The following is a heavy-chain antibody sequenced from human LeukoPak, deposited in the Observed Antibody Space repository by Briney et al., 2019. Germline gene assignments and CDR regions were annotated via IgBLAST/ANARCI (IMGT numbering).Heavy chain of an antibody. CDR3: ARAYYYGSGSPPDY. D-gene: IGHD3-10*01. Sequence: GGSLRLSCAASGFIFSSYSMNWVRQAPGKGLEWVSSISSSGSYIYYADSVKGRFTISRDNSKNTLYLQMNSLRAEDTAVYYCARAYYYGSGSPPDYWGQGTLVTVSS. J-gene: IGHJ4*02. CDR2: ISSSGSYI. CDR1: GFIFSSYS. V-gene: IGHV3-21*01.